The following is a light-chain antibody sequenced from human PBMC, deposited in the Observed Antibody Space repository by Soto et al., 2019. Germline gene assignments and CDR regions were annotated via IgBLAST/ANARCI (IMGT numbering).Light chain of an antibody. V-gene: IGLV2-14*01. Sequence: GVSNRFSGSKSGNTASLTISGLQAEAEADYYCVSYTPGASHVFGTGTKLTVL. CDR3: VSYTPGASHV. J-gene: IGLJ1*01.